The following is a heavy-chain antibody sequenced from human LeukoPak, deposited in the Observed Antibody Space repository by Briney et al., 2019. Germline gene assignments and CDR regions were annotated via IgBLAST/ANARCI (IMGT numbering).Heavy chain of an antibody. V-gene: IGHV3-30*03. Sequence: GRSLRLSCAASGFTFSSYGMFWVRQAPGKGLEWVAVISYDGINKYYADSVKGRFTISRDNAKNSLYLQMNSLRAEDTAVYYCARGVGTDYWGQGTQVTVSS. CDR3: ARGVGTDY. CDR1: GFTFSSYG. CDR2: ISYDGINK. D-gene: IGHD1-26*01. J-gene: IGHJ4*02.